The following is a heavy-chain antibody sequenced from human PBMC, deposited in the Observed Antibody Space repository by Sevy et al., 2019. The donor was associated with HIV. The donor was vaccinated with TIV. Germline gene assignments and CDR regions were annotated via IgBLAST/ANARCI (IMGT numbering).Heavy chain of an antibody. CDR1: GFTFSSYA. CDR2: ISGI. V-gene: IGHV3-23*01. Sequence: GESLKISCAASGFTFSSYAMSWVRQAPGKGLEWVSTISGIYYGDSVRGRFTISRDNSKNTLYLQMNSLRVEDTAIYYCAKARYNRGWYHFDYWGQGTLVTVSS. J-gene: IGHJ4*02. CDR3: AKARYNRGWYHFDY. D-gene: IGHD6-19*01.